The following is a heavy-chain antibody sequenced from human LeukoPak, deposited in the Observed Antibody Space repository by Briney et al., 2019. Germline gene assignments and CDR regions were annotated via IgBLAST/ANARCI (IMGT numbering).Heavy chain of an antibody. D-gene: IGHD3-22*01. CDR1: GYTFTSYY. CDR3: ARRTEYYYDSSGYPHGFDP. J-gene: IGHJ5*02. V-gene: IGHV1-2*02. Sequence: GASVKVSCKASGYTFTSYYMHWVRQAHGQGLEWMGWINPNSGGTNCAEKFQGRVTMTRDTSISTAYMELSRLRSDDTAVYYCARRTEYYYDSSGYPHGFDPWGQGTLVTVSS. CDR2: INPNSGGT.